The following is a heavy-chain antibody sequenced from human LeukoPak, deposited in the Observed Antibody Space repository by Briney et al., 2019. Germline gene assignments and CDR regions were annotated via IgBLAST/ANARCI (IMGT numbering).Heavy chain of an antibody. CDR3: ARDNYDILTGYYYGMDV. J-gene: IGHJ6*02. CDR1: GGSISSGGYY. V-gene: IGHV4-31*03. D-gene: IGHD3-9*01. CDR2: IYYSGST. Sequence: SETLSLTCTVSGGSISSGGYYWSWIRQHPGKGLEWIGYIYYSGSTYYNPSLKSRVTISVDTPKNQFSLKLSSVTAADTAVYYCARDNYDILTGYYYGMDVWGQGTTVTVSS.